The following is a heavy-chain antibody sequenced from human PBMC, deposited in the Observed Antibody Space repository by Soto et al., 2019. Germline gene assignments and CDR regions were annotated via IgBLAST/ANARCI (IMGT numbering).Heavy chain of an antibody. V-gene: IGHV3-48*03. D-gene: IGHD6-13*01. CDR1: EFTFSSYE. J-gene: IGHJ4*02. Sequence: GSLRLSCVASEFTFSSYEMNWVRQAPGKGLEWVSYISSSGTTIYYTDSVKGRFTISRDNAKKSLYLQMNSLRAEDTAVYYCVRFGGAAAGPGDYWGQGTLVTVPQ. CDR3: VRFGGAAAGPGDY. CDR2: ISSSGTTI.